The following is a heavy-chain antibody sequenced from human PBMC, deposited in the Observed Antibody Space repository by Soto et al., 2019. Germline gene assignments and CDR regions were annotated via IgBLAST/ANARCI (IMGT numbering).Heavy chain of an antibody. CDR1: GYTFTSYY. V-gene: IGHV1-46*01. D-gene: IGHD5-18*01. CDR3: ARDPSAMVYYYYGMDV. CDR2: INPSGGST. Sequence: ASVKVSCKASGYTFTSYYMHWVRQAPGQGLEWMGIINPSGGSTSYAQKFQGRVTMTRDTSTSTVYMELSSLRSEDTAVYYCARDPSAMVYYYYGMDVWGQGTTVTSP. J-gene: IGHJ6*02.